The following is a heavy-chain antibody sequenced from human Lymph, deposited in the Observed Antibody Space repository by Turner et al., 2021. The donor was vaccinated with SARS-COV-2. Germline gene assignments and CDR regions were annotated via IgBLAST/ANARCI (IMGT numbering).Heavy chain of an antibody. V-gene: IGHV3-30*18. D-gene: IGHD3-3*01. CDR1: VFPFSSYG. CDR3: AKVRSIFGVVIGGMDV. CDR2: ISYDGSNK. J-gene: IGHJ6*02. Sequence: QVQLVASGGGVVQPGRSLRLSCPASVFPFSSYGMHWVRQAPGKGLEWVAVISYDGSNKYYADSVKGRFTISRDNSKNTLYLQMNSLRAEDTAVYYCAKVRSIFGVVIGGMDVWGQGTTVTVSS.